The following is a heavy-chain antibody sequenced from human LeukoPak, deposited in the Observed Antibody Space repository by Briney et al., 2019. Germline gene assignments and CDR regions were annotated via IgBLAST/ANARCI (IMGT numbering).Heavy chain of an antibody. J-gene: IGHJ3*02. V-gene: IGHV3-11*06. Sequence: PGGSLRLSCAASGFTFSDYYMSWIRQAPGKGLEWVSYISSSSSYTNYADSVKGRFTISRDNAKNSLYLQMNSLRAEDTAVYYCARDANCSGGSCYGPDAFDIWGQGTMVTVSS. CDR3: ARDANCSGGSCYGPDAFDI. CDR2: ISSSSSYT. CDR1: GFTFSDYY. D-gene: IGHD2-15*01.